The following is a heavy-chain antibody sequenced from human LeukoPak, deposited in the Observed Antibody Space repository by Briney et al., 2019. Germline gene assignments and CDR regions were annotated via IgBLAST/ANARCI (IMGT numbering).Heavy chain of an antibody. J-gene: IGHJ4*02. CDR3: SRGSSWKLLGSPFDY. Sequence: ASVKVSCKASGYTFIDYYIHWVRQAPGQGLEWMGWINPNSGGTNYAQKFQGRVTMTRDTSINTTHMELSSLRSDDAAVYYCSRGSSWKLLGSPFDYWGQGTLVTVSS. D-gene: IGHD2-15*01. CDR1: GYTFIDYY. CDR2: INPNSGGT. V-gene: IGHV1-2*02.